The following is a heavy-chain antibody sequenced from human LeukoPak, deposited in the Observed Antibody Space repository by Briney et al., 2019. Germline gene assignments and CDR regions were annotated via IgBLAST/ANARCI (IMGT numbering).Heavy chain of an antibody. D-gene: IGHD6-13*01. Sequence: PGGSLRLSCAASGSTFDDYAMHWVRHAPGKGLEWVSGISWNSGSIGYADSVKGRFTISRDNAKNSLYLQMNSLRAEDTALYYCAKVGSGSSSWNWFDPWGQGTLVTVSS. CDR3: AKVGSGSSSWNWFDP. V-gene: IGHV3-9*01. CDR2: ISWNSGSI. J-gene: IGHJ5*02. CDR1: GSTFDDYA.